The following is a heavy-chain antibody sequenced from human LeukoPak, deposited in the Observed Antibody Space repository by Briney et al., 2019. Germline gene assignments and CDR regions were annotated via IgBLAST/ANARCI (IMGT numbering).Heavy chain of an antibody. CDR1: GFTFSSYA. CDR3: AQQQLDDWYLDL. CDR2: ISGSGGST. V-gene: IGHV3-23*01. J-gene: IGHJ2*01. Sequence: GGSLRLSCAASGFTFSSYAMSWVRQAPGKGLEWVSAISGSGGSTYYADSVKGRFTISRDNSKNTLYLQMNSLRAEDTAVYYCAQQQLDDWYLDLWGRGTLVTVSS. D-gene: IGHD6-13*01.